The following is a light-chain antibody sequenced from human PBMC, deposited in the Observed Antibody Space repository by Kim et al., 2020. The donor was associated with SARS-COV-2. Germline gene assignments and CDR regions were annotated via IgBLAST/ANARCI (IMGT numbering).Light chain of an antibody. CDR2: KAS. V-gene: IGKV1-5*03. Sequence: AFLGDRVTITCRASQSISSWLAWYQQKPGKAPKLMIYKASSLESGVPSRFSGSGSGTEFTLTISSLQPDDFATYYCQQYNSYPLTFGGGTKVDIK. J-gene: IGKJ4*01. CDR3: QQYNSYPLT. CDR1: QSISSW.